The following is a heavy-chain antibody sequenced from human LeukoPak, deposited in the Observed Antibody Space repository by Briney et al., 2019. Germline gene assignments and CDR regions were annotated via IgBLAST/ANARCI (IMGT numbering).Heavy chain of an antibody. Sequence: PGGSLRLSCAASGFTFSDYYMSWIRQTPGKGLEWVSYMSSSGSTIYYADSVKGRFTISRDNAKTSLYLQMNSLRAEDTAVYYCARLRSGWFYFDYWGQGTLVTVSS. CDR1: GFTFSDYY. D-gene: IGHD6-19*01. J-gene: IGHJ4*02. CDR2: MSSSGSTI. CDR3: ARLRSGWFYFDY. V-gene: IGHV3-11*01.